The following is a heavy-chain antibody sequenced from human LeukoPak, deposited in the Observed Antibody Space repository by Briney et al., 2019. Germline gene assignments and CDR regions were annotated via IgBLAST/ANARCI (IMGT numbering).Heavy chain of an antibody. D-gene: IGHD3-10*01. V-gene: IGHV4-39*01. CDR2: IYFSGST. J-gene: IGHJ4*02. CDR1: GGSISSTTYY. Sequence: PSETLSLTCIVSGGSISSTTYYWGWIRQPPGKGLEWIGNIYFSGSTSYNPSLMSRATISVDTSKNQFSLKLTSVSAADTAVYYCASGIYFGSGRLFDYWGQGTLVTVSS. CDR3: ASGIYFGSGRLFDY.